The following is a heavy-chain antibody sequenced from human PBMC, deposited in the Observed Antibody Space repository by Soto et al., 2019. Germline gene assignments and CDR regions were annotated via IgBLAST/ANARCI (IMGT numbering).Heavy chain of an antibody. CDR3: ARDEYISAY. Sequence: QVQLVESGGGLVKPGGSLRLSCAASGFTFSDFYMTWIRQAPGKGLEWIAYIGSGGSPIYYADSVKGRFTFSWENSKKSLYLQMNSLRADDTAMYFCARDEYISAYWGQGTLVTVSS. V-gene: IGHV3-11*01. D-gene: IGHD6-19*01. J-gene: IGHJ4*02. CDR1: GFTFSDFY. CDR2: IGSGGSPI.